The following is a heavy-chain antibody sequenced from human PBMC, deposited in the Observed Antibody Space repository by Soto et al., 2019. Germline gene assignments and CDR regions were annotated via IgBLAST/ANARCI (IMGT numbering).Heavy chain of an antibody. CDR3: ARHNGPLYVGYYYDMDV. CDR1: GGSISSYY. D-gene: IGHD3-16*01. CDR2: ISYRGST. J-gene: IGHJ6*02. Sequence: PSETLSLTCTVSGGSISSYYWSGIRQPPGKGLELIGYISYRGSTYYNPSLKSRVTISVDTSKNQFSLKLSSVTAADTAVYYCARHNGPLYVGYYYDMDVWGQGTTVTVSS. V-gene: IGHV4-59*08.